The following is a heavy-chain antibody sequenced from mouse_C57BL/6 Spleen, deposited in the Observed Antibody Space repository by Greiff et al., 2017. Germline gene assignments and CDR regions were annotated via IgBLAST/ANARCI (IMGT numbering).Heavy chain of an antibody. Sequence: QVQLQQPGAELVKPGASVKLSCKASGYTFTSYWMHWVKQRPGQGLEWIGMIHPNSCSTNYNEKFKSKATLTVDKSSSTAYMQLSSLTSEDSAVYYCARGDGYPYAMDYWGQGTSVTVSS. CDR3: ARGDGYPYAMDY. J-gene: IGHJ4*01. D-gene: IGHD2-3*01. CDR1: GYTFTSYW. CDR2: IHPNSCST. V-gene: IGHV1-64*01.